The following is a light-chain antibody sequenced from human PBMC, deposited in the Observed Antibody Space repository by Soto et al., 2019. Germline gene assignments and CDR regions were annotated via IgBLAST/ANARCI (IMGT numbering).Light chain of an antibody. J-gene: IGLJ2*01. CDR2: DVS. Sequence: QSVLTLPASVSGSPGQSITISCTGTSSDVGGYNYVSWYQQHPGKAPKLMIYDVSTRPSGVSNRFSVSKSGNTASLTISGLQAEYEADYYCSSYSSSSTLVFGGGTKLTVL. CDR3: SSYSSSSTLV. CDR1: SSDVGGYNY. V-gene: IGLV2-14*01.